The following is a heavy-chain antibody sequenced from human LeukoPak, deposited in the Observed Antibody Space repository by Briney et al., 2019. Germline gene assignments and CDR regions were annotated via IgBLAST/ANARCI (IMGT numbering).Heavy chain of an antibody. J-gene: IGHJ3*02. D-gene: IGHD1-26*01. CDR1: SGSITSYY. V-gene: IGHV4-59*01. CDR2: IYYSGST. CDR3: ATLWRLGASTGEAFDI. Sequence: PSETLSLTCSVSSGSITSYYWGWLRQPPGKGLEWIGYIYYSGSTNYNPSVKSRVTMSVDTSKNQFSLKLNSVTAADTAVYYCATLWRLGASTGEAFDIWGQGTMVTVSS.